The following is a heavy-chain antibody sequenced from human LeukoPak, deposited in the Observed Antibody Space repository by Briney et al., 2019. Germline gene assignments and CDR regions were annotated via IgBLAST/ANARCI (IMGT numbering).Heavy chain of an antibody. Sequence: SETLSLTCTVSGGSISSYYWSWIRQPPGKGLEWIGYIYYSGSTNYNPSLKSRVTISVDTSKNQFSLKLSSVTAADTAVYYCARLSGYSSGWYGGYYYYGMDVWGQGTTVTVSS. J-gene: IGHJ6*02. CDR3: ARLSGYSSGWYGGYYYYGMDV. CDR2: IYYSGST. CDR1: GGSISSYY. V-gene: IGHV4-59*08. D-gene: IGHD6-19*01.